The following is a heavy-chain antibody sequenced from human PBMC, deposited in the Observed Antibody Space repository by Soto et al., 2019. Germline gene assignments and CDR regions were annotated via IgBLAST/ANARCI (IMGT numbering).Heavy chain of an antibody. CDR1: GFTFGDYA. CDR2: IRSKAYGGTT. CDR3: TTSGVVVPAARDDPLYYYMDV. D-gene: IGHD2-2*01. Sequence: GGSLRLSCTASGFTFGDYAMSWFRQAPGKGLEWVGFIRSKAYGGTTEYAASVKGRFTISRDDSKSIAYLQMNSLKTEDTAVYYCTTSGVVVPAARDDPLYYYMDVWGKGTTVTVSS. V-gene: IGHV3-49*03. J-gene: IGHJ6*03.